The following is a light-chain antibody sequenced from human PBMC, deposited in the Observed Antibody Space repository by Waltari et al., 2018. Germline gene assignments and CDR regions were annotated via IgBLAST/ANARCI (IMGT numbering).Light chain of an antibody. CDR2: DVS. CDR1: CSDIGRYDI. Sequence: QSALTQPASVSGSPGQSVTISCTGACSDIGRYDIVSWYQQHPGKAPKLIICDVSKRPSGVSDRFSASKSGDTASLTISGLQFEDEADYYCCSYAGNYIWVFGGGTRLTVL. V-gene: IGLV2-23*02. J-gene: IGLJ3*02. CDR3: CSYAGNYIWV.